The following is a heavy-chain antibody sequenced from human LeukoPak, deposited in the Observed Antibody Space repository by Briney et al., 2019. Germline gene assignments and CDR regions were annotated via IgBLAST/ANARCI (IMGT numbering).Heavy chain of an antibody. D-gene: IGHD5-18*01. CDR2: INPSGGST. Sequence: GASVKVSCKASGYTFTRYYMHWVRQAPGQGLEWMGRINPSGGSTTYAEKFQGRVTLTRDTSTSIVYMELSSLRSEDTAVYYCAREMNEYSYGPLFDYWGQGTLLTVSS. V-gene: IGHV1-46*01. J-gene: IGHJ4*02. CDR3: AREMNEYSYGPLFDY. CDR1: GYTFTRYY.